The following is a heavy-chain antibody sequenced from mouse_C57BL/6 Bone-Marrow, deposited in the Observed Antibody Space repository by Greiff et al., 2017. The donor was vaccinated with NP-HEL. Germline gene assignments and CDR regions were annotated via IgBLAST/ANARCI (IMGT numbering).Heavy chain of an antibody. CDR2: INPSNGGT. V-gene: IGHV1-53*01. Sequence: QVQLQQPGTELVKPGASVKLSCKASGYTFTSYWMHWVTQRPGQGLEWIGNINPSNGGTNYNEKFKSKATLTVDKSSSTAYMQLSSLTSEDSAVYYCARGYNYGSSYVYAMDYWGQGTSVTVSS. CDR3: ARGYNYGSSYVYAMDY. J-gene: IGHJ4*01. D-gene: IGHD1-1*01. CDR1: GYTFTSYW.